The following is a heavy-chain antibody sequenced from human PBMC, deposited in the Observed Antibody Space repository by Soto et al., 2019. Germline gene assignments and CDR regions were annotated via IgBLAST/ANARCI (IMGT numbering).Heavy chain of an antibody. J-gene: IGHJ4*02. D-gene: IGHD3-10*01. CDR3: AKGLGSSVGTFDQ. Sequence: EVQVLESGGGLVQPGGSLRLSCAASAFTFSNYAMTWVRQAPGRGLEWVSGVTGSGSNTYYVDSVKGRFTISRDSSKNTVYLQMSSLRAEDTAVYYCAKGLGSSVGTFDQWGQGALVTVSS. CDR1: AFTFSNYA. CDR2: VTGSGSNT. V-gene: IGHV3-23*01.